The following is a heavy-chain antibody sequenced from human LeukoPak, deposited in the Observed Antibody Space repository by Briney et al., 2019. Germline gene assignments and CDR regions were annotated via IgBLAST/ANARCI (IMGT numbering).Heavy chain of an antibody. V-gene: IGHV3-23*01. CDR3: AKGPGYHYYDSSGRDYYFDY. CDR2: ISGSGGST. Sequence: PGGSLRLSCAASGFPFSNYAMNWVRQAPGKGLEWVSAISGSGGSTYYADSVKGRFTISRDNSKNTLYLQMNSLRAEDTAVYYCAKGPGYHYYDSSGRDYYFDYWGQGTLVTVSS. J-gene: IGHJ4*02. D-gene: IGHD3-22*01. CDR1: GFPFSNYA.